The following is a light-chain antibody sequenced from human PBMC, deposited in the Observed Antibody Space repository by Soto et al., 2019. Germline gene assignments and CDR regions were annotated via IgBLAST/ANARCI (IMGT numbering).Light chain of an antibody. CDR1: SSDVGGYNY. CDR3: CSYAGSYTWG. Sequence: QSALTQPRSVSGSPGQSVTISCTGTSSDVGGYNYVSWYQQHPGEAPKLMIYDVSKRPSGVPDRVSGSKSGNTASLTISGLQAEDEADYYCCSYAGSYTWGFGTGTKLTVL. CDR2: DVS. V-gene: IGLV2-11*01. J-gene: IGLJ1*01.